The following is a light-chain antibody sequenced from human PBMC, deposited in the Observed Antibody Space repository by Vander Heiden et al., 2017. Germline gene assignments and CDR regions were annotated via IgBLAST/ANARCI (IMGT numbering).Light chain of an antibody. J-gene: IGKJ1*01. CDR1: QSLLHSNGYNY. CDR3: MQALQTPPT. Sequence: DIVMTQSPLSLPVTPGEPAYISCRSSQSLLHSNGYNYLDWYLQKPGQAPQLLIYVASNRASGVPDRFSGSGSGTDFTLKISRVEAEDVGIYYCMQALQTPPTFGQGTKVEIK. CDR2: VAS. V-gene: IGKV2-28*01.